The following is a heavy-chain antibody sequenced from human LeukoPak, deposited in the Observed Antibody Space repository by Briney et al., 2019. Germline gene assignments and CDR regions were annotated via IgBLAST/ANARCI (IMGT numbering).Heavy chain of an antibody. V-gene: IGHV4-34*01. CDR3: NIAAVSSGWYDY. Sequence: SQTLSLTCAVYGASFSGYYWSSIRQPPGRGLEWIGEINHSGSTNYNPSFKSRVTISVDTSKNQFSLKLSSVTAADTAVYYCNIAAVSSGWYDYWGQGTLVTVSS. J-gene: IGHJ4*02. CDR1: GASFSGYY. D-gene: IGHD6-19*01. CDR2: INHSGST.